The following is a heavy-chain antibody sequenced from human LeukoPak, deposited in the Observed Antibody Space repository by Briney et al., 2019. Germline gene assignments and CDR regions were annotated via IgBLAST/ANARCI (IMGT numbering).Heavy chain of an antibody. J-gene: IGHJ5*02. CDR2: IYSGGST. CDR1: GFTVSSSY. Sequence: GGSLRLSCAASGFTVSSSYMSWVRQAPGKGLEWVSVIYSGGSTYYGDSVKGRFTISRDNSKNTLYLQMNSLRVEDTAVYYCARRYCTSWTLDPWGQGTLVTVSS. D-gene: IGHD2-2*01. CDR3: ARRYCTSWTLDP. V-gene: IGHV3-66*01.